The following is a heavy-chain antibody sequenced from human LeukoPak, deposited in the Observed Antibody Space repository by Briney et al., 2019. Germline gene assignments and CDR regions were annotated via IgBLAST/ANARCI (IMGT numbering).Heavy chain of an antibody. J-gene: IGHJ4*02. CDR1: GYTFPANY. CDR3: ARVQVSDDNWGFFDY. Sequence: ASVKVSCKASGYTFPANYMHWVRQAPGQGLEWMGWINPNSGGTNCAQKFQGRVTMTRETSISTAYMELSRLSSDDTAVYYCARVQVSDDNWGFFDYWGQGTLVTVSS. CDR2: INPNSGGT. V-gene: IGHV1-2*02. D-gene: IGHD1-1*01.